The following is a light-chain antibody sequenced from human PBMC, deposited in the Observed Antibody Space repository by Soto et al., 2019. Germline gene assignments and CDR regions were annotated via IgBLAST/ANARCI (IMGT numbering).Light chain of an antibody. Sequence: QSALTHPASVSGSPGQSITISCTGTTSDIGDYNYVSWYQHLPDKVPKLIISLVSNRPSGVSNRFSGSKSGNTASLTISGLQAEDEGDYYCTSWGIFGPGTKVTVL. CDR1: TSDIGDYNY. CDR3: TSWGI. V-gene: IGLV2-14*01. J-gene: IGLJ1*01. CDR2: LVS.